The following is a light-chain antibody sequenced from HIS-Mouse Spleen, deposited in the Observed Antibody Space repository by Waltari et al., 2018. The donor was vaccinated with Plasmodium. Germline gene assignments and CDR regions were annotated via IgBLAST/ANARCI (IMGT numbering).Light chain of an antibody. CDR3: SSYAGSNNLV. Sequence: QSALTQPASVSGSPGQSITISCTGTSSDVGGYNYVSCYQQHPGKAPKLMIYEVSKRPSGVPDRFSGSKSGNTASLTVSGLQAEDEADYYCSSYAGSNNLVFGGGTKLTVL. V-gene: IGLV2-8*01. CDR2: EVS. CDR1: SSDVGGYNY. J-gene: IGLJ2*01.